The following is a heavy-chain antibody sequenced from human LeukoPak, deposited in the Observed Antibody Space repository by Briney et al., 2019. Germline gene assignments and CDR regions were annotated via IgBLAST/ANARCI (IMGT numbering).Heavy chain of an antibody. CDR2: ISYNGVST. CDR3: ARGSGWFNHYYMDV. J-gene: IGHJ6*03. Sequence: LSLTCTVSGGSISSYYWSWIRQAPGKGLEYVSAISYNGVSTYHANSVKGRFTISRDNSKNTLYLQMGSLRTEDMAVYYCARGSGWFNHYYMDVWGKGTTVTISS. V-gene: IGHV3-64*01. D-gene: IGHD6-19*01. CDR1: GGSISSYY.